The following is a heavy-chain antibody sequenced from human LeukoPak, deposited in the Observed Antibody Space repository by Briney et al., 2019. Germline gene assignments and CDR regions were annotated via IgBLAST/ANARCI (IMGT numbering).Heavy chain of an antibody. CDR3: ARVLTANYDYVWGSYRPTCFDY. J-gene: IGHJ4*02. V-gene: IGHV3-13*03. D-gene: IGHD3-16*02. CDR2: IGTAGDT. CDR1: GFTFSSYD. Sequence: GGSLRLSCAACGFTFSSYDMHWVRQATGKGLEWVSAIGTAGDTYYPGSVKGQFTISRENAKNSLYLQMNSLRAGDTAVYYCARVLTANYDYVWGSYRPTCFDYWGQGTLVTVSS.